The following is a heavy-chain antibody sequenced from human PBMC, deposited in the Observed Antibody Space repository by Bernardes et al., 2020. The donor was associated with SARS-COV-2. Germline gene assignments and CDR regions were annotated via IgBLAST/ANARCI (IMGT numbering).Heavy chain of an antibody. V-gene: IGHV3-23*01. CDR1: GFTFSSYA. CDR2: ISGSGYST. Sequence: GGSLRLSCAASGFTFSSYAVSWVRQAPGKGLEWVSTISGSGYSTYYADSVKGRFTISRDNSKNTLYLQMNSLRAEDTAVYYCAKDRYYGSGSRDAFDIWGQGTMVTVSS. D-gene: IGHD3-10*01. CDR3: AKDRYYGSGSRDAFDI. J-gene: IGHJ3*02.